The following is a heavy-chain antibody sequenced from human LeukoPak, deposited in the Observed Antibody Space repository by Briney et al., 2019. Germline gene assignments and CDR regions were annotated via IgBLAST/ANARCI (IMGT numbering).Heavy chain of an antibody. CDR3: ARASSYYDILTGPLAVGYMDV. V-gene: IGHV4-34*01. D-gene: IGHD3-9*01. J-gene: IGHJ6*03. CDR2: INHSGST. CDR1: GGSFSGYY. Sequence: KPSETLSLTCAVYGGSFSGYYWSWIRQPPGKGLEGIGEINHSGSTNYNPSLKRRFTKSVDQSKNQFSLKLSSVPAADTAVYYCARASSYYDILTGPLAVGYMDVWGKGTTVTVSS.